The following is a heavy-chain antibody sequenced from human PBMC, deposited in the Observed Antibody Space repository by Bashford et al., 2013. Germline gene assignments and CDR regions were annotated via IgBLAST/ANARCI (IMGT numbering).Heavy chain of an antibody. CDR3: ARDDPYGMSNQGMWFDP. CDR2: ISVHSGNT. V-gene: IGHV1-18*01. Sequence: ASVKVSCKASGYTFRNYGFSWLRQAPGRGLEWMGWISVHSGNTIYVPKFQGRVTLTTDTSTSTAYMELTSLSSDDTAIYYCARDDPYGMSNQGMWFDPWGQGTLVTVSS. D-gene: IGHD3-10*01. J-gene: IGHJ5*02. CDR1: GYTFRNYG.